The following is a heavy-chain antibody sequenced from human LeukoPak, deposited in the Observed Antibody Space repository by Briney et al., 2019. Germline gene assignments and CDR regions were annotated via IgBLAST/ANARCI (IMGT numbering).Heavy chain of an antibody. J-gene: IGHJ4*02. Sequence: GGSLRLSCGASGSTFSNSWMHWVRQAPGKGLVWVSYMNGDGSTISHADSVKGRFTMSRDNAKNTLHLQMNSLRDDDTAVYFCVRGTGYWYGIDYWGQGTLVTVSS. D-gene: IGHD2-8*02. CDR1: GSTFSNSW. CDR3: VRGTGYWYGIDY. V-gene: IGHV3-74*01. CDR2: MNGDGSTI.